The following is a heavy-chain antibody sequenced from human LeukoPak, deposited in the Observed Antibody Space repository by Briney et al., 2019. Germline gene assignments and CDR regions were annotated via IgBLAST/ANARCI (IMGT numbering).Heavy chain of an antibody. D-gene: IGHD3-22*01. CDR3: ASLDYYDSSAGGYWFDP. J-gene: IGHJ5*02. Sequence: SETLSLTCTVSGGSISSYYWSWIRQPPGKGLEWIGYIYYSGSTNYNPSLKSRVTISVDTSKNKFSLNLSSVTAADTAVYYCASLDYYDSSAGGYWFDPWSQGTLVTVSS. V-gene: IGHV4-59*01. CDR2: IYYSGST. CDR1: GGSISSYY.